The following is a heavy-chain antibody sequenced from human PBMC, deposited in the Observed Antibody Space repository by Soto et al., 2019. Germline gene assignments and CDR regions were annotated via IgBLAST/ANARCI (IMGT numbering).Heavy chain of an antibody. Sequence: PGGSLRLSCAASGFTFSSYDMHWVRHATGKGLEWVSAIGTAGDTYYPGSVKGRFTISRENAKNSLYLQMNSLRAGDTAVYYCARDLCSGGSCYDVAAFDIWGQGTMVTVSS. J-gene: IGHJ3*02. CDR2: IGTAGDT. D-gene: IGHD2-15*01. V-gene: IGHV3-13*01. CDR1: GFTFSSYD. CDR3: ARDLCSGGSCYDVAAFDI.